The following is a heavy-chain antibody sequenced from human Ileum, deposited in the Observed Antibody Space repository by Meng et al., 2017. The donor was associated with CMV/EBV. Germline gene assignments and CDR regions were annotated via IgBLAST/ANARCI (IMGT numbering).Heavy chain of an antibody. V-gene: IGHV4-30-4*01. Sequence: QVQLQESGPGLVKPSQTLSLTCAVSGDFIRGGGFYWTWIRQPPGKALEWIGNIYFSGSTYYNPSLKSRVTISVDTAKNQFSLNLNSVTAADTAVYYCARGPGGDWFDPWGQGTLVTVSS. CDR1: GDFIRGGGFY. CDR3: ARGPGGDWFDP. CDR2: IYFSGST. D-gene: IGHD3-16*01. J-gene: IGHJ5*02.